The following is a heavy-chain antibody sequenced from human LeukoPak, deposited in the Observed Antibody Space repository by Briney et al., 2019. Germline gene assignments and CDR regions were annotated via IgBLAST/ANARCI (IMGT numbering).Heavy chain of an antibody. V-gene: IGHV3-43*02. CDR1: GFTFADYA. Sequence: GGSLRLSCAAAGFTFADYAMHWDRQAPGKGLEWVSLISGDGDSTYYSDSVKGRFTISRDNRKNSLFLQMNSLRTEDSAFYYCAKDISASVFGVRSDYWGQGTLVTVSS. J-gene: IGHJ4*02. CDR3: AKDISASVFGVRSDY. CDR2: ISGDGDST. D-gene: IGHD3-3*01.